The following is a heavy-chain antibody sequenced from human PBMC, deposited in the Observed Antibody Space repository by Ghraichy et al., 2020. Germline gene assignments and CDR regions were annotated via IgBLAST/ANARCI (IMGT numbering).Heavy chain of an antibody. Sequence: SETLSLTCTVSGVSISSYYWSWIRQPPGKGLEWIGYIYYSGSTNYNPSLKSRVTISVDTSKNQFSLKLSSVTAADTAVYYCARDVYSNNGMDVWGQGTTVTVSS. CDR1: GVSISSYY. D-gene: IGHD4-11*01. V-gene: IGHV4-59*01. CDR2: IYYSGST. J-gene: IGHJ6*02. CDR3: ARDVYSNNGMDV.